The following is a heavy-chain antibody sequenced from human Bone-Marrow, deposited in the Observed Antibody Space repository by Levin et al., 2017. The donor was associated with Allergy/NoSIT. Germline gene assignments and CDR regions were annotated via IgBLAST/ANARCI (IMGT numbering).Heavy chain of an antibody. D-gene: IGHD6-13*01. CDR2: ISYSGNS. CDR3: ARDRVTAADGTYYDDGMDG. V-gene: IGHV4-59*01. J-gene: IGHJ6*02. Sequence: SETLSLTCTVSGASISSYFWSWIRQPPGKGLEWIGYISYSGNSKYNPSLRSRVTISVDTSKNQFSLKLRSVTAADTAIDYCARDRVTAADGTYYDDGMDGWGQGTTVTVSS. CDR1: GASISSYF.